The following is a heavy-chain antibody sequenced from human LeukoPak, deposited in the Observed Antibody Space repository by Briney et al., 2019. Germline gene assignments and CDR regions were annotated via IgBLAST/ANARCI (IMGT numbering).Heavy chain of an antibody. Sequence: SETLSLTCTVSGGSISSSSYYWGWIRQPPGKGLEWIGSIYYSGSTYYNPSLKSRVTISVDTSKNQFSLKLSSVTAADTAVYYCARDAPGHYDFWSAQSSFDPWGQGTLVTVSS. CDR3: ARDAPGHYDFWSAQSSFDP. CDR1: GGSISSSSYY. V-gene: IGHV4-39*07. D-gene: IGHD3-3*01. CDR2: IYYSGST. J-gene: IGHJ5*02.